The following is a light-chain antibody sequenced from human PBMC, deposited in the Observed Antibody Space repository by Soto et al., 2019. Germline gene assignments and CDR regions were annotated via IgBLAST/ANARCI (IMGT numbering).Light chain of an antibody. V-gene: IGLV2-8*01. CDR1: TSDVGGYEY. J-gene: IGLJ1*01. Sequence: QSALTQPPSASGSPGQSVTISCTGSTSDVGGYEYVSWYQQHPGKAPKLMIFEVNKRPSGVPNRFSGSKSGNTASLTVSGLQSEDEADYYCCSFAGNYIYVFGTGTKVTVL. CDR3: CSFAGNYIYV. CDR2: EVN.